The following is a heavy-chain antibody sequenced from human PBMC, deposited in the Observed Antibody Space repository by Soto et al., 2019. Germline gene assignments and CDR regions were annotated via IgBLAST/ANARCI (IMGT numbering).Heavy chain of an antibody. J-gene: IGHJ4*02. CDR3: ASGHDYGDYEYFDS. V-gene: IGHV4-31*03. D-gene: IGHD4-17*01. CDR2: IYYSGST. CDR1: GGSIGSGGYY. Sequence: QVQLQESGPGLVKPSQTLSLTCTVSGGSIGSGGYYWSWIRQHPGKGLEWIGYIYYSGSTYYNPSLKSRVTISVDTSKNQFSLKLSSVTAADTAVYYCASGHDYGDYEYFDSWGQGTLVTVSS.